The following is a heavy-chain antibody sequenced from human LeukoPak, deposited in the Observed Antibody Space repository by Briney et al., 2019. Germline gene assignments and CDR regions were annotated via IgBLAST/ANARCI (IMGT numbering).Heavy chain of an antibody. D-gene: IGHD5-18*01. CDR2: INHSGST. CDR3: ARAWGYSYGYDY. J-gene: IGHJ4*02. Sequence: ETSETLSLTCAVYGGSFSGYYWSWIRQPPGKGLEWIGEINHSGSTNYNPSLKSRVTISVDTSKNQFSLKRSSVTAADTAVYYCARAWGYSYGYDYWGQGTLVTVSS. V-gene: IGHV4-34*01. CDR1: GGSFSGYY.